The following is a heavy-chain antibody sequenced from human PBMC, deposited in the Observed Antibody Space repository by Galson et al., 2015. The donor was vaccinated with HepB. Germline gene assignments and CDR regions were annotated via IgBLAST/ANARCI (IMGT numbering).Heavy chain of an antibody. V-gene: IGHV3-9*01. Sequence: SLRLSCATSRFTFNDYAMHWVRQAPGKGLEWVSGISWDRGRIGYANSVKGRFTISRDNAKNSLYLQMDSLRTEDTALYFCAKDLTRITIFGDAFDIWGQGAVVTVSS. CDR3: AKDLTRITIFGDAFDI. J-gene: IGHJ3*02. CDR2: ISWDRGRI. CDR1: RFTFNDYA. D-gene: IGHD3-3*01.